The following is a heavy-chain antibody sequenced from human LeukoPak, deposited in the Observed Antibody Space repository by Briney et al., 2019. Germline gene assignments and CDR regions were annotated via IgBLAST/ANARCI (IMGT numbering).Heavy chain of an antibody. CDR1: GGTFSSYA. J-gene: IGHJ4*02. V-gene: IGHV1-69*04. CDR2: IIPILGIA. D-gene: IGHD1-26*01. CDR3: ARDPTVGATPN. Sequence: GASVKVSCKASGGTFSSYAISWVRQAPGQGLEWMGRIIPILGIANYAQKFQGRVTITADKSTSTAYMELSSLRSEDTAVYYCARDPTVGATPNWGQGTLVTASS.